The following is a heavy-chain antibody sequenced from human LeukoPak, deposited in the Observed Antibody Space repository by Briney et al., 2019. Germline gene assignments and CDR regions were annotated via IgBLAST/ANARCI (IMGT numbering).Heavy chain of an antibody. CDR3: ARDHGYCSSTSCYYDY. V-gene: IGHV3-20*04. J-gene: IGHJ4*02. Sequence: PGGSLRLSCAASGFTFVDYGMSWFRQAPGKGLEWVSGINWNGGSTGYADSVKGRFTISRDNAKNSLYLQMNSLRAEDTALYYCARDHGYCSSTSCYYDYWGQGTLVTVSS. CDR1: GFTFVDYG. D-gene: IGHD2-2*01. CDR2: INWNGGST.